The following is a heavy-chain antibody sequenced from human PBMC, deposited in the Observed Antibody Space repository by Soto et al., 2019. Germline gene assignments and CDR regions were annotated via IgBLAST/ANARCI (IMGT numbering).Heavy chain of an antibody. V-gene: IGHV3-30-3*01. J-gene: IGHJ3*02. CDR3: VRTIAVASPDAFDM. D-gene: IGHD6-19*01. CDR1: RFTFSYYA. CDR2: ILSDGSKQ. Sequence: QVQLVESGGGVVQPGRSLRLSCAASRFTFSYYAMHWIRQAPGKGLEWMAVILSDGSKQYYAESVKGRFTISRDNSKSTLYLQVNSLRVEDTAVYSCVRTIAVASPDAFDMWGQGTMVTVSS.